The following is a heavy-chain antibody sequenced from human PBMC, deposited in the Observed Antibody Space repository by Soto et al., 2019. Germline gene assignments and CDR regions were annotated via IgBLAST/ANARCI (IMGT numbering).Heavy chain of an antibody. D-gene: IGHD3-10*01. CDR1: GFTFSDHY. V-gene: IGHV3-72*01. CDR2: TRNKANSYTT. CDR3: ARIYGPGVFGWFDP. Sequence: PGGSLRLSCAASGFTFSDHYMDWVRQAPGKGLEWVGRTRNKANSYTTEYAASVKGRFTISRDDSKNSLYLQMNSLKTEDTAVYYCARIYGPGVFGWFDPWGQGTLVTVSS. J-gene: IGHJ5*02.